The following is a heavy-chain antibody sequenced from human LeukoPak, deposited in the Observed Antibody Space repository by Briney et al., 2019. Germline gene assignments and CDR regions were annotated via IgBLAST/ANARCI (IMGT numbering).Heavy chain of an antibody. Sequence: PGGSLRLSCAASGFTSNHFWMSWIRQAPGKGLEWVAYIKKTGSETYYVDSVKGRFTITRDNTRNSLFLQMYSLRAEDTAVYFCAKEYCSNSVCHSLDYWGQGTLVTVSS. CDR1: GFTSNHFW. V-gene: IGHV3-7*01. CDR3: AKEYCSNSVCHSLDY. J-gene: IGHJ4*02. D-gene: IGHD2-8*01. CDR2: IKKTGSET.